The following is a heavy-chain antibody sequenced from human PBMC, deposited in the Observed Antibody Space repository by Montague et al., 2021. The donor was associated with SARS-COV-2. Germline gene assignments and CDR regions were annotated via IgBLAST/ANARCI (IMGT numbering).Heavy chain of an antibody. CDR2: IYYSGST. D-gene: IGHD3-22*01. CDR1: GGSISSSSYY. J-gene: IGHJ3*02. CDR3: ARVQGITMIVVVIGAFDI. Sequence: SETLSLTCTVSGGSISSSSYYWGWIRQPPGKGPEWIGSIYYSGSTYYNPPLKSRVTISVDTSKNQFSLKLSSVTAADTAVYYCARVQGITMIVVVIGAFDIWGQGTMVTVSS. V-gene: IGHV4-39*07.